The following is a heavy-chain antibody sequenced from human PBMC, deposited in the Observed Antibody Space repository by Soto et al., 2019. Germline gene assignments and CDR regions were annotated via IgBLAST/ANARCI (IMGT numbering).Heavy chain of an antibody. Sequence: SQTLSLTCAISGDSVSSNSAAWNWIRQSPSRGLEWLGRTYYRSKWYNDYAVSVKSRITINPDTSKNQFSLQLNSVTPEDTAVYYCARDGDMGGWYHYYYGTDVWGQGTTVTVSS. CDR2: TYYRSKWYN. J-gene: IGHJ6*02. D-gene: IGHD6-19*01. CDR1: GDSVSSNSAA. V-gene: IGHV6-1*01. CDR3: ARDGDMGGWYHYYYGTDV.